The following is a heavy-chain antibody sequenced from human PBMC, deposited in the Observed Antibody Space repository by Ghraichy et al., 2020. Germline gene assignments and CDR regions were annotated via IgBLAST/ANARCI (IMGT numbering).Heavy chain of an antibody. D-gene: IGHD3-22*01. CDR3: VRTYDSSGYYEGGYFDY. CDR2: IIPIFGTA. V-gene: IGHV1-69*13. Sequence: SVKVSCKASGGTFSSYAISWVRQAPGQGLEWMGGIIPIFGTANYAQKFQGRVTITADESTSTAYMELSSLRSEDTAVYYCVRTYDSSGYYEGGYFDYWGQGTLVTVSS. J-gene: IGHJ4*02. CDR1: GGTFSSYA.